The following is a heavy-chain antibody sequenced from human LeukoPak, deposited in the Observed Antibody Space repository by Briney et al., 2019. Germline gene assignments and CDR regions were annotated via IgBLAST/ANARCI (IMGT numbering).Heavy chain of an antibody. CDR2: IYYSGST. Sequence: SETLSLTCTVSGGSINSYYWSWIRQPPGKGLEWIGYIYYSGSTNYNPSLKSRVTISVDTSKNQFSLKLSSVTAADTAVYYCARGYDYGDYPFDYWGQGTLVTVSS. D-gene: IGHD4-17*01. CDR3: ARGYDYGDYPFDY. CDR1: GGSINSYY. V-gene: IGHV4-59*01. J-gene: IGHJ4*02.